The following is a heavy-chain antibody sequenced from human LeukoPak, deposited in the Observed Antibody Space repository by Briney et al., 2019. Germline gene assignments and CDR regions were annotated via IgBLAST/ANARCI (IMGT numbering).Heavy chain of an antibody. CDR2: THKSGST. CDR3: ARDRYIYGGDHDAFDI. D-gene: IGHD5-18*01. J-gene: IGHJ3*02. V-gene: IGHV4-59*01. Sequence: SETLSLTCTVSGGSISDYHWTWIQQSPGKTLEWIGCTHKSGSTHYNPSLRSRVTISLDTSKSQLSLRLKSVTAPDTAVYYCARDRYIYGGDHDAFDIWGQGTMVTVSS. CDR1: GGSISDYH.